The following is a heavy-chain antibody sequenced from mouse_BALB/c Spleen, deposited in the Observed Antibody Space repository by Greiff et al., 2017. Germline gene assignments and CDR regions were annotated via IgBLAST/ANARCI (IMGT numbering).Heavy chain of an antibody. J-gene: IGHJ4*01. CDR3: ARYYYGSSYGYAMDY. CDR2: ISNLAYSI. D-gene: IGHD1-1*01. Sequence: EVMLVESGGGLVQPGGSRKLSCAASGFTFSDYGMAWVRQAPGKGPEWVAFISNLAYSIYYADTVTGRFTISRENAKNTLYLEMSSLRSEDTAMYYCARYYYGSSYGYAMDYWGQGTSVTVSS. CDR1: GFTFSDYG. V-gene: IGHV5-15*02.